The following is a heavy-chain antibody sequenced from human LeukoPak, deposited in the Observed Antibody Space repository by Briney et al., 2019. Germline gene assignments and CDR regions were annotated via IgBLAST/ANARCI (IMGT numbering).Heavy chain of an antibody. CDR2: INHSGST. CDR1: GGSFSGYY. CDR3: ARGVLYCSSTSCYINWFDP. V-gene: IGHV4-34*01. Sequence: SETLSLTCAVYGGSFSGYYWSWIRQPPGKGLEWIGEINHSGSTNYNPSLKSQVTISVDTSKNQFSLKLSSVTAADTAVYYCARGVLYCSSTSCYINWFDPWGQGTLVTVSS. D-gene: IGHD2-2*02. J-gene: IGHJ5*02.